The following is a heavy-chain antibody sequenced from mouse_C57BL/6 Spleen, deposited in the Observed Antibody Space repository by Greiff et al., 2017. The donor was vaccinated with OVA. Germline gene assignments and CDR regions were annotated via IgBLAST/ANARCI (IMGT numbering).Heavy chain of an antibody. CDR1: GYTFTSYW. CDR2: IYPGSGST. J-gene: IGHJ4*01. D-gene: IGHD2-5*01. Sequence: QVQLKQPGAELVKPGASVKMSCKASGYTFTSYWITWVKQRPGQGLEWIGDIYPGSGSTNYNEKFKSKATLTVDTSSSTAYMQLSSLTSEDSAVYYCAGGGYSNYDAMDYWGQGTSVTVSS. V-gene: IGHV1-55*01. CDR3: AGGGYSNYDAMDY.